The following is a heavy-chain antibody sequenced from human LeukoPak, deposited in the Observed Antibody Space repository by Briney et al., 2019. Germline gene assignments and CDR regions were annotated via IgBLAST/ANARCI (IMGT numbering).Heavy chain of an antibody. CDR2: ISGSGGTT. Sequence: PGGPLRLSCAASGFVFSSYAMTWVRQAPGKGLEWVSTISGSGGTTYYADSMKGRFTISRDNSKNTLHLQMNSLRAEDTALYYCAKGIGYTSARTFDYRGQGTLVTVSS. CDR1: GFVFSSYA. D-gene: IGHD6-19*01. CDR3: AKGIGYTSARTFDY. V-gene: IGHV3-23*01. J-gene: IGHJ4*02.